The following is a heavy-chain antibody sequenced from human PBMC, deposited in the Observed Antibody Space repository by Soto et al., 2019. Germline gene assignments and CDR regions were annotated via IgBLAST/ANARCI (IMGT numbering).Heavy chain of an antibody. D-gene: IGHD1-1*01. Sequence: SETLSLTCTVSGGSMYTPNWWTWVRQTPGKGLQWIGEIYHSESTNYNPSLKSRVTISVDKSKNQFSLNLTSVTAADTAMYYCARGTTRIRGLFDYWGQGILVTVSS. V-gene: IGHV4-4*02. CDR2: IYHSEST. CDR3: ARGTTRIRGLFDY. CDR1: GGSMYTPNW. J-gene: IGHJ4*02.